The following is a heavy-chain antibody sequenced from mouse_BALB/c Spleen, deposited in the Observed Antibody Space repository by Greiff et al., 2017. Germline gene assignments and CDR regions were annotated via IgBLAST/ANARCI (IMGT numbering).Heavy chain of an antibody. D-gene: IGHD1-1*01. CDR2: ISSGGST. CDR1: GFTFSSYA. Sequence: EVQLMESGGGLVKPGGSLKLSCAASGFTFSSYAMSWVRQTPEKRLEWVASISSGGSTYYPDSVKGRYTISRDNARNILYLQMSSLRSEDTAMYYCARGLPCYCYGNYAMDYWGQGTSVTVSS. CDR3: ARGLPCYCYGNYAMDY. J-gene: IGHJ4*01. V-gene: IGHV5-6-5*01.